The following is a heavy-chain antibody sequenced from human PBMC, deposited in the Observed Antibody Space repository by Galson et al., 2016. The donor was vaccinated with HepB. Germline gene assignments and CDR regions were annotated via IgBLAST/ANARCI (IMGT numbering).Heavy chain of an antibody. Sequence: SLRLSCAASGFTFSTYWMTWVRQAPGKGLEWVANIKEDESMKSYVDSVKGRFTISRDNANNLLYLQMNSLRAEDTAVYSCAGVIAEDEALGDWGQGTLVTVSS. CDR2: IKEDESMK. D-gene: IGHD6-13*01. J-gene: IGHJ4*02. V-gene: IGHV3-7*01. CDR1: GFTFSTYW. CDR3: AGVIAEDEALGD.